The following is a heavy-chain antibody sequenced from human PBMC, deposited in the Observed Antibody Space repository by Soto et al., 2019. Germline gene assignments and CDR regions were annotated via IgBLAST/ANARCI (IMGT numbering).Heavy chain of an antibody. CDR2: IKSKTDGGTT. Sequence: GGSMRLSCAAAGFNFSNAGRNWVRQKTGKGLEWVGRIKSKTDGGTTDYAAPVKGRFTISRDDSKNTLYLQMNSLKTEDTAVYYCTTDLPSRSFSGGRSAEYFQHWGQGTLVTVSS. J-gene: IGHJ1*01. CDR1: GFNFSNAG. V-gene: IGHV3-15*07. CDR3: TTDLPSRSFSGGRSAEYFQH. D-gene: IGHD2-15*01.